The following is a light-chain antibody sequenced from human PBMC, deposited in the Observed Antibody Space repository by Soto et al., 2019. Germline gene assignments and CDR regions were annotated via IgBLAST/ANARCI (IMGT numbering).Light chain of an antibody. CDR3: QQYNSPVYT. Sequence: DIPMTQSPSTLSASVGDRVTITCRASQSISSWLAWYQQKPGKAPKLLIYDASSLESGVPSRFSGSGSGTEFTLTISSRQPDDFATYYCQQYNSPVYTFGQGTKLEIK. J-gene: IGKJ2*01. CDR2: DAS. V-gene: IGKV1-5*01. CDR1: QSISSW.